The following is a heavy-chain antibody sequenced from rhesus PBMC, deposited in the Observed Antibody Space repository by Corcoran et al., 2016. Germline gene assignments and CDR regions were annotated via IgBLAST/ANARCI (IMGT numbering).Heavy chain of an antibody. D-gene: IGHD5-24*01. CDR1: GFTFSNYS. CDR2: IKNKANSYTT. Sequence: EVQLVESGGGLVQPGGSLRLSCAASGFTFSNYSMLWVPQVPGYGVEWVGLIKNKANSYTTEYAAAVKGRFTISRDDSKNTLYLQMSSLKTEDTALYYCTKQWVQLSYFDYWGQGVLVTVSS. CDR3: TKQWVQLSYFDY. J-gene: IGHJ4*01. V-gene: IGHV3-20*01.